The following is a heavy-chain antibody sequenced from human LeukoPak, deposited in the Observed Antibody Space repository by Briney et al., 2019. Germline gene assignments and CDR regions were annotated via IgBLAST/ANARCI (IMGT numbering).Heavy chain of an antibody. D-gene: IGHD3-16*01. J-gene: IGHJ4*02. V-gene: IGHV3-21*01. CDR3: ARDNYDYVWGLWF. CDR1: GFTFSNYA. CDR2: ISSSSSYI. Sequence: GGSLRLSCAASGFTFSNYAMSWVRQAPGKGLEWVSSISSSSSYIYYADSVKGRFTISRDNAKNSLYLQMNSLRAEDTAVYYCARDNYDYVWGLWFGGQGTLVTVSS.